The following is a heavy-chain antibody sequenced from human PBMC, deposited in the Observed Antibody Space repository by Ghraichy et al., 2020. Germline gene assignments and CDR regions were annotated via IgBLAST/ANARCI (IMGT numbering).Heavy chain of an antibody. Sequence: CAVYGGSFSGYYWSWIRQPPGKGLEWIGEINHSGSTNYNPSLKSRVTISVDTSKNQFSLKLSSVTAADTAVYYCAREGQNYYDSSGLSFDPWGQGTLVTVSS. D-gene: IGHD3-22*01. CDR3: AREGQNYYDSSGLSFDP. J-gene: IGHJ5*02. CDR1: GGSFSGYY. V-gene: IGHV4-34*01. CDR2: INHSGST.